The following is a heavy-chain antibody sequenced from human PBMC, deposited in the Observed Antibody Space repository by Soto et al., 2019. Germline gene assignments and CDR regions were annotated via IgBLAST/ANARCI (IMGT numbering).Heavy chain of an antibody. CDR3: ARGYSSSWYYYYGMDV. CDR1: GFTFSSYG. CDR2: IWYDGSNK. Sequence: GGSLRLSCAASGFTFSSYGMHWVRQAPGKGLEWVAVIWYDGSNKYYADSVKGRFTISRDNSRNTLYLQMNSLRAEDTAVYYCARGYSSSWYYYYGMDVWGQGTTVTVSS. D-gene: IGHD6-13*01. V-gene: IGHV3-33*01. J-gene: IGHJ6*02.